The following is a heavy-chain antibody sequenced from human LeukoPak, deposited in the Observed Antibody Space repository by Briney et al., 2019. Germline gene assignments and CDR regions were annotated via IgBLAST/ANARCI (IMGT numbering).Heavy chain of an antibody. J-gene: IGHJ4*02. D-gene: IGHD1-26*01. CDR3: AKDVSWGFDY. Sequence: GGSLRLSCAASGFTFSTYTMNWIRQAPGKGLEWLSYIGGGNIWYADSVKGRFTISRDNAKNSLYLQMNSLRAEDTALYYFAKDVSWGFDYWGQGALVTVSS. V-gene: IGHV3-48*01. CDR2: IGGGNI. CDR1: GFTFSTYT.